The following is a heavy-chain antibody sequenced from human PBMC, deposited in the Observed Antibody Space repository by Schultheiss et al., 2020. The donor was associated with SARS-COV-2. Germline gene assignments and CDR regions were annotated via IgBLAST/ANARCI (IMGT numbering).Heavy chain of an antibody. D-gene: IGHD3-3*01. V-gene: IGHV4-61*08. Sequence: SQTLSLTCTVSGGSISSGGYYWSWIRQHPGKGLEWIGYIYYSGSTNYNPSLKSRVTISVDTSKNQFSLKLSSVTAADTAIYFCARGTFDFWSDPTRLKYNYLDSWGQGTLVTVSS. CDR3: ARGTFDFWSDPTRLKYNYLDS. CDR2: IYYSGST. CDR1: GGSISSGGYY. J-gene: IGHJ4*02.